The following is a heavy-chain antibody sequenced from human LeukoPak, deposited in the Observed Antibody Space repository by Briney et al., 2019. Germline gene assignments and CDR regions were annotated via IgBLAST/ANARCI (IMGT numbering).Heavy chain of an antibody. Sequence: ARSVRLSCGASGFTFAIYAMPWVRQAPGKGLEWVAGISYDGNSKYYADSVKGRFTISRDNSKNTLYLQIDRLRAEDTAVYYCARDLVGGWDDSSGYYYGYFDYWGQGTLVTVSS. CDR2: ISYDGNSK. CDR1: GFTFAIYA. D-gene: IGHD3-22*01. J-gene: IGHJ4*02. V-gene: IGHV3-30-3*01. CDR3: ARDLVGGWDDSSGYYYGYFDY.